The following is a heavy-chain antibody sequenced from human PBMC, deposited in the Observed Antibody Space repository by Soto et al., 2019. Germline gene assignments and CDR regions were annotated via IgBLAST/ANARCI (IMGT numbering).Heavy chain of an antibody. J-gene: IGHJ6*02. CDR2: TYYRSKWYN. CDR3: ARSPTDSSGWYRYYYGMDV. D-gene: IGHD6-19*01. Sequence: PSQTLSLTCAISGDSVSSNSAAWNWIRQSPSRGLEWLGRTYYRSKWYNDYAVSVKSRITINPDTSKNQFSLQLNSVTPEDTAVYYCARSPTDSSGWYRYYYGMDVWGQGTTVTVSS. V-gene: IGHV6-1*01. CDR1: GDSVSSNSAA.